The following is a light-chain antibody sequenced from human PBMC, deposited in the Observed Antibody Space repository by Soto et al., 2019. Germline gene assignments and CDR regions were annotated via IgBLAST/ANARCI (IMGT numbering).Light chain of an antibody. V-gene: IGKV3-15*01. Sequence: EIVMTQSPATLSVSPGERATLSCRASQSVSSNLAWYQQKPGQAPRLLIYGASTRATGIPARFSGSGSGTEFTLTISSLQSEDLAVYYCQQYNKWPPFYTFXQGTKVDIK. J-gene: IGKJ2*01. CDR1: QSVSSN. CDR3: QQYNKWPPFYT. CDR2: GAS.